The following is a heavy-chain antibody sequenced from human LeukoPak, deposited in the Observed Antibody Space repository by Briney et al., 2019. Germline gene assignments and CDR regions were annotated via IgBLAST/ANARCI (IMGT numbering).Heavy chain of an antibody. J-gene: IGHJ3*01. Sequence: ASVKVSCKASGYTFTGYYMHWVRQAPGQGLEWMGRINPNSGGTNYAQKFQGRVTMTRDTSISTAYMELSRLRSDDTAVYYCAREGVNYYDSSGPQAGAFDVWGQGTMVTVSS. D-gene: IGHD3-22*01. CDR3: AREGVNYYDSSGPQAGAFDV. CDR1: GYTFTGYY. V-gene: IGHV1-2*06. CDR2: INPNSGGT.